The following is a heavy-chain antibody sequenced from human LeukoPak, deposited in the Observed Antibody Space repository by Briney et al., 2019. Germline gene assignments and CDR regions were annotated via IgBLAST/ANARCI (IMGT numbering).Heavy chain of an antibody. CDR1: GFTVSSNY. CDR2: IYSGGST. Sequence: PGGSLRLSCAASGFTVSSNYMSWVRQAPGKGLEWVSFIYSGGSTYYADSVKGRFTISRDNSKNTLYLQMNSLRAEDTAVYYCAKDQSSGWFGFDYWGQGTLVTVSS. J-gene: IGHJ4*02. D-gene: IGHD6-19*01. CDR3: AKDQSSGWFGFDY. V-gene: IGHV3-53*01.